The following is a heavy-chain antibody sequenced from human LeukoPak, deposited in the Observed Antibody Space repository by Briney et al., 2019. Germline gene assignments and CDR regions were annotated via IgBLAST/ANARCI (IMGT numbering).Heavy chain of an antibody. CDR2: ISYDGSNK. Sequence: GRSLRLSCAASGFTFSSYAMHWVRQAPGKGLEWVAVISYDGSNKYYADSVKGRFTISRDNSKNTLYLQMNSLRAEDTAVYYCARDGGTVVTAYEYFRHWGQGTLVTVSS. CDR3: ARDGGTVVTAYEYFRH. J-gene: IGHJ1*01. V-gene: IGHV3-30-3*01. D-gene: IGHD2-21*02. CDR1: GFTFSSYA.